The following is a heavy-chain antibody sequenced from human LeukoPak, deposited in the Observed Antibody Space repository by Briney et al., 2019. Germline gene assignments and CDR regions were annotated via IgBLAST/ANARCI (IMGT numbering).Heavy chain of an antibody. CDR1: GGSISSSSYY. V-gene: IGHV4-39*01. D-gene: IGHD3-9*01. J-gene: IGHJ4*02. Sequence: SETLSLTCTVSGGSISSSSYYWGWIRQPPGKGLEWIGSIYYSGSTYYNPSLKSRVTISVDTSKNQFSLKLSPVTAADTAVYYCARGGTSGRYFDWGQGTLVTVSS. CDR2: IYYSGST. CDR3: ARGGTSGRYFD.